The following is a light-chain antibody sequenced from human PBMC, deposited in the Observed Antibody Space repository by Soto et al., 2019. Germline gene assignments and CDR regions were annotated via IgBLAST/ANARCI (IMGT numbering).Light chain of an antibody. J-gene: IGLJ2*01. Sequence: NFMLTQPHSVSESPGKTVTISCTGSSGSIASNYVQWYQHRPGSAPTTVIYEDNQRPSGVPDRFSGSIDSSSNSASLTISGLKTEDEADYYCQSYDSSNQGVFGGGTKLTVL. CDR2: EDN. V-gene: IGLV6-57*02. CDR3: QSYDSSNQGV. CDR1: SGSIASNY.